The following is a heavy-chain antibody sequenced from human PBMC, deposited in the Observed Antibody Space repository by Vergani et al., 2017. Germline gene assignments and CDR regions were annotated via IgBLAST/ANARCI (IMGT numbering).Heavy chain of an antibody. J-gene: IGHJ6*02. CDR2: IYYTGIT. Sequence: VQLQESGPGLVKPPGTLSLTCAVSGVSIKSGFWWNWVRQPPGKGLEWIGEIYYTGITNYNSSLKSRVSMAVETSKHQFSLNLTSVSAADTAMYYCVGAQGGDVPHDKRGYFFYGMDDWGQGTTVTVSS. V-gene: IGHV4-4*03. CDR1: GVSIKSGFW. D-gene: IGHD3-10*01. CDR3: VGAQGGDVPHDKRGYFFYGMDD.